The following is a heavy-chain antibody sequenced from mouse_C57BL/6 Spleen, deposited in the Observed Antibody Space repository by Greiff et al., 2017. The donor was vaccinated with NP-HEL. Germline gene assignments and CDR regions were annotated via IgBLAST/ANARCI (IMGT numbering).Heavy chain of an antibody. CDR1: GFTFTDYY. V-gene: IGHV7-3*01. D-gene: IGHD1-1*01. CDR2: IRNKANGYTT. Sequence: EVQLVESGGGLVQPGGSLSLSCAASGFTFTDYYMSWVRQPPGKALEWLGFIRNKANGYTTEYSASVKGRFTISRDNSQSILYLQMNALRAEDSATYYCARGITTVSDYWGQGTTLTVSS. CDR3: ARGITTVSDY. J-gene: IGHJ2*01.